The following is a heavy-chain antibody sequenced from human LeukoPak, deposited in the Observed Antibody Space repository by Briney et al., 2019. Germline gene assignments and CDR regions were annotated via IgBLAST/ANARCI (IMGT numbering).Heavy chain of an antibody. CDR2: IIPIFGTA. J-gene: IGHJ5*02. CDR3: ARDLGYSSGWYPNWFDP. D-gene: IGHD6-19*01. Sequence: ASVNVSCKASGGTFSSYAISWVRQAPGQGLEWMGGIIPIFGTANYAQKFQGRVTITTDESTSTAYMELSSLRSEDTAVYYCARDLGYSSGWYPNWFDPWGQGTLVTVSS. V-gene: IGHV1-69*05. CDR1: GGTFSSYA.